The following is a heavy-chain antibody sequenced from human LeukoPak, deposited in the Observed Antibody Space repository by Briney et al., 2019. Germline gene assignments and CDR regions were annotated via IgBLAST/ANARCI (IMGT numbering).Heavy chain of an antibody. CDR1: GFTFSDYW. J-gene: IGHJ4*02. CDR2: IKQGGSEK. Sequence: GGSLRLSCAASGFTFSDYWMHWVRQAPGKGLEWVANIKQGGSEKYYVDSVKGRSTISRDNAKNSLYLQMNSLRAEDTAVYYCARDGVGPFDYWGQGTLVTVSS. V-gene: IGHV3-7*01. D-gene: IGHD3-3*01. CDR3: ARDGVGPFDY.